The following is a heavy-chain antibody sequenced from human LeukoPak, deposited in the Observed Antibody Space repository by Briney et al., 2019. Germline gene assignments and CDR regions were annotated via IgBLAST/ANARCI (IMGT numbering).Heavy chain of an antibody. D-gene: IGHD5-24*01. CDR1: GFTFSSDW. CDR3: ARGGDGYTDYFDY. Sequence: GGSLRLSCAASGFTFSSDWMTWVRQAPGKGLEWVATIKQDGSEKYYVDSVKGRFTISRDNAKNSLFLQTNSLRAEDTAVYYCARGGDGYTDYFDYWGQGTLVTVSS. J-gene: IGHJ4*02. V-gene: IGHV3-7*01. CDR2: IKQDGSEK.